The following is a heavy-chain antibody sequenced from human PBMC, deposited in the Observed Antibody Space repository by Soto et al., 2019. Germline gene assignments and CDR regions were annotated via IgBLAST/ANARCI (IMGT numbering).Heavy chain of an antibody. D-gene: IGHD3-10*01. CDR1: GYTFTSFD. CDR2: TTASNTHT. J-gene: IGHJ4*02. Sequence: ASVKVSCKASGYTFTSFDISWVRQAPGQGLEWVGWTTASNTHTNYAQKFQGRVTMTRDTSISTAYMELSRLRSDDTAVYYCARKSGQATGFDYWGQGTLVTVSS. CDR3: ARKSGQATGFDY. V-gene: IGHV1-18*04.